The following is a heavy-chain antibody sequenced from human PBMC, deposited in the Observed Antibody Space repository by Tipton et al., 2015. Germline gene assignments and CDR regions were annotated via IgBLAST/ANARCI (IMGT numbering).Heavy chain of an antibody. CDR3: ARVTTGNWFDP. V-gene: IGHV1-69*01. CDR1: GGTFTTHV. CDR2: IITMFGIG. D-gene: IGHD2-21*02. J-gene: IGHJ5*02. Sequence: QSGPEVKKPGSSMKVSCKASGGTFTTHVISWVRQTPGQGLEWMGGIITMFGIGNYAQKFQGRLTITADEATSTVYMELNSLGSEDTAVYYCARVTTGNWFDPWGQGTLVTVSS.